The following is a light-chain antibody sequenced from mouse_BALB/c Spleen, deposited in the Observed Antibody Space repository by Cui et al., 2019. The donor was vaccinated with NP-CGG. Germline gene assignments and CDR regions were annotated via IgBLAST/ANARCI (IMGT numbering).Light chain of an antibody. CDR2: GTN. CDR3: VLWYSNHWV. J-gene: IGLJ1*01. V-gene: IGLV1*01. CDR1: IGAVTTSNY. Sequence: HAALSHYTHLTTPPGEIVTSICRSTIGAVTTSNYANWVQEKPDHLFTGLIGGTNNRAPGVPARFSGSLIGDKAALTITGAQTEDEAIYFCVLWYSNHWVFGGGTKLTVL.